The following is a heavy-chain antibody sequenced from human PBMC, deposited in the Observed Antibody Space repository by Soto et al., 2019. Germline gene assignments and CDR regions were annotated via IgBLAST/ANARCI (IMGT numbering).Heavy chain of an antibody. CDR3: TLASDSSGFDY. V-gene: IGHV3-73*02. CDR1: GFSFSDSA. CDR2: VRSKANSYAT. D-gene: IGHD3-22*01. Sequence: EVQLVESGGGLVQPGGSLKLSCAASGFSFSDSAMHWVRQASGKGLEWVGRVRSKANSYATAYAASVKGRFTISRDDSKNTAYLQMNSLKTEDTAVYYWTLASDSSGFDYWGQGTLVTVSS. J-gene: IGHJ4*02.